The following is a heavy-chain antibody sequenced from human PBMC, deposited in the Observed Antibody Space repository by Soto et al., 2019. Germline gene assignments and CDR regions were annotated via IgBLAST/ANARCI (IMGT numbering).Heavy chain of an antibody. CDR2: INAGNGNT. V-gene: IGHV1-3*05. J-gene: IGHJ6*02. Sequence: QVQLVQSGAEEKKPGASVKVSCKASGYTFTSYAMHWVRQAPGQRLEWMGWINAGNGNTKYSQKFQGRVTITRDTAASTAYMELSSLRSEDTAVYYCARCQGTGMDVWGQGTTVTVSS. CDR1: GYTFTSYA. D-gene: IGHD1-1*01. CDR3: ARCQGTGMDV.